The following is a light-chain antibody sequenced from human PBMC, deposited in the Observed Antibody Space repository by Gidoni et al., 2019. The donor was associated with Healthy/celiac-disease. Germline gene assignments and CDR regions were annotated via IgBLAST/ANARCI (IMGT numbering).Light chain of an antibody. J-gene: IGKJ1*01. Sequence: DIHMTQSPSSLSASVGDRVTITCRGSQRSSSYLNWYQQKPGKAPKLLIYAASSLQSGVPSRCSGSGSGTEFTLTISSLQPEDFATYYCQQSYSTPLWTFGQGTKVEIK. CDR3: QQSYSTPLWT. CDR1: QRSSSY. V-gene: IGKV1-39*01. CDR2: AAS.